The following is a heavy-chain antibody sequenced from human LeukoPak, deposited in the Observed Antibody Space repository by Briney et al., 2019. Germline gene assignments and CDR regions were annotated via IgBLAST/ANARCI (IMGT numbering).Heavy chain of an antibody. CDR2: INPSGGST. Sequence: GASVKVSCKASGYTFTSYYMHWVRQAPGQGLEWMGIINPSGGSTSYAQKFQGRVTMTRDTSTSTVYMELSSLRSEDTAVYYCAREGYSGYDSRVVGAFDIWGQGTMVTVSS. J-gene: IGHJ3*02. D-gene: IGHD5-12*01. V-gene: IGHV1-46*01. CDR3: AREGYSGYDSRVVGAFDI. CDR1: GYTFTSYY.